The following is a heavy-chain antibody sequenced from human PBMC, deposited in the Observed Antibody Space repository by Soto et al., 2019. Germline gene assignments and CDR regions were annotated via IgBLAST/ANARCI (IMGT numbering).Heavy chain of an antibody. J-gene: IGHJ4*02. D-gene: IGHD3-22*01. CDR2: IYSGGST. CDR1: GFTVSSNY. V-gene: IGHV3-53*01. CDR3: ARGLHYYDSSGYYYYFDY. Sequence: PGGSLRLSCAASGFTVSSNYMSWVRQAPGKGLEWVSVIYSGGSTYYADSVKGRFTISRYNSKNTLYLQMNSLRAEDTAVYFCARGLHYYDSSGYYYYFDYWGQGTLVTVSS.